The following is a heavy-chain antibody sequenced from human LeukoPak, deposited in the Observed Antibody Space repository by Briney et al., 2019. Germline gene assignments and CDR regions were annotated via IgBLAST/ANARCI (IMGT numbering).Heavy chain of an antibody. Sequence: GGSLRLSCVVSGFIFSSYGMHWVRQAPGKGLEWVAVISYDGSNKYYADSVKGRFTISRDNSKNTLYLQMNSLRDEDTAVYYCATGLAVAGKFDYWGQGTLVTVSS. J-gene: IGHJ4*02. CDR3: ATGLAVAGKFDY. V-gene: IGHV3-30*03. D-gene: IGHD6-19*01. CDR2: ISYDGSNK. CDR1: GFIFSSYG.